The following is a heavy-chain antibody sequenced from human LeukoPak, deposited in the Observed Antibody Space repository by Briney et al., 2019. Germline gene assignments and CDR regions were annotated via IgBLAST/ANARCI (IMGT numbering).Heavy chain of an antibody. D-gene: IGHD5-12*01. V-gene: IGHV3-30*04. CDR2: ISYDGSNK. Sequence: GGSLRLSCAASGFTFSSYAMHWVRQAPGKGLEWVAVISYDGSNKYYADSMKGRFTISRDNSKNTLYLQMNSLRAEDTAVYYCARSMVATSPFDYWGQGTLVTVSS. J-gene: IGHJ4*02. CDR3: ARSMVATSPFDY. CDR1: GFTFSSYA.